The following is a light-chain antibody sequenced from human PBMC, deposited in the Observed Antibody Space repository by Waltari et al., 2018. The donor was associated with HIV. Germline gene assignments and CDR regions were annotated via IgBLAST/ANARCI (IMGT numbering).Light chain of an antibody. V-gene: IGLV2-8*01. CDR3: SSFETRDGCYVL. Sequence: QSALPQPSSASGSPGQSVTLSCTGTNSDIGTYDYDSWYQQHPGKALKLVISEVTNRPKGVSDRFAGSSSGNAATITISRIQAEEEDDDDCSSFETRDGCYVLFGGGTRLTVL. CDR1: NSDIGTYDY. J-gene: IGLJ2*01. CDR2: EVT.